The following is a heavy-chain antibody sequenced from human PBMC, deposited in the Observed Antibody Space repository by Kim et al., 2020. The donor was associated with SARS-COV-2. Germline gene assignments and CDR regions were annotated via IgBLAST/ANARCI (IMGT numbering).Heavy chain of an antibody. CDR3: ARSGGRGYDSRRIPEDY. CDR1: GYTFTSYG. J-gene: IGHJ4*02. Sequence: ASVKVSCKASGYTFTSYGISWVRQAPGQGLEWMGWISAYNGNTNYAQKLQGRVTMTTDTSTSTAYMELRSLRSDDTAVYYCARSGGRGYDSRRIPEDYWGQGTLVTVSS. V-gene: IGHV1-18*01. CDR2: ISAYNGNT. D-gene: IGHD3-22*01.